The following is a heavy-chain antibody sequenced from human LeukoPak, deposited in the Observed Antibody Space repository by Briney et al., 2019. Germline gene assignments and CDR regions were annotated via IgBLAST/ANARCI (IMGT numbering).Heavy chain of an antibody. J-gene: IGHJ4*02. Sequence: ASVKVSCKASGFTFRSYGFSWVRQAPGQGLEWMGWISAYNGNTNYAQKLQGRVTMTTDTSTSTAYMELRSLRSDDTAVYYCARERSDDYGDYVPFDYWGQGTLVTVSS. V-gene: IGHV1-18*01. D-gene: IGHD4-17*01. CDR1: GFTFRSYG. CDR2: ISAYNGNT. CDR3: ARERSDDYGDYVPFDY.